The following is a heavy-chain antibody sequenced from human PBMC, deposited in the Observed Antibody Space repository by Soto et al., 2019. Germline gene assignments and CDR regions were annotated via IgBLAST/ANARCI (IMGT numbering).Heavy chain of an antibody. D-gene: IGHD1-26*01. J-gene: IGHJ4*02. CDR3: ERALAGSYDY. V-gene: IGHV6-1*01. CDR2: TYYRSKWST. Sequence: SQTLSLTFAISGYSVSSKSATLNWISQSPSRGLEWLVRTYYRSKWSTDYAVSVKGRITVSPETSKNQFSLQLNSVTPEDTDVYYCERALAGSYDYWGQGTLVTVSS. CDR1: GYSVSSKSAT.